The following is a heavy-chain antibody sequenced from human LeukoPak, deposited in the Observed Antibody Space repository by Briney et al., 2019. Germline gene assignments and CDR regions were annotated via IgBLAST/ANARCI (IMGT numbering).Heavy chain of an antibody. CDR1: GFTFSNVC. J-gene: IGHJ3*01. V-gene: IGHV3-30*18. CDR2: VLYDGSKK. Sequence: GGSLRLSCAASGFTFSNVCMHWVRQAPGKGLEWGAAVLYDGSKKFYSDSVKGRLSINRDNYNYTLLEQMHSLRPDDTAVYYCANFDGSSQAFHLWGQGTMVTVSS. D-gene: IGHD3-9*01. CDR3: ANFDGSSQAFHL.